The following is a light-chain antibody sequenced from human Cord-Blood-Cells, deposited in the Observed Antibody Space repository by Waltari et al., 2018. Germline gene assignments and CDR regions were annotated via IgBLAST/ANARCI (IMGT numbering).Light chain of an antibody. Sequence: DIQMTKSPYSLSASAGERFTVTCRASQSISSYLNWYQQKPGKAPKLLIYAAFSLQSGVPSRFSGSGSETDFSLASSSLQPEDFATYYCQQSYSTPYTFGQGTKLEIK. CDR2: AAF. J-gene: IGKJ2*01. CDR3: QQSYSTPYT. CDR1: QSISSY. V-gene: IGKV1-39*01.